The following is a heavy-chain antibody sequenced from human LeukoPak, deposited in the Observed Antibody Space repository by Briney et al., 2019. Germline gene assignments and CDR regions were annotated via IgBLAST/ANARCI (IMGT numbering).Heavy chain of an antibody. CDR1: GFTFTDYY. CDR2: ITNSGTTI. V-gene: IGHV3-11*01. J-gene: IGHJ6*03. D-gene: IGHD3-10*01. Sequence: TGGSLRLSCAASGFTFTDYYMSWIRQAPGKGLEWVSYITNSGTTIYYADSVKGRFTISRDNAKNSLYLQMNSLRAEDTAVYYCARGGIRYRGVRGVTYMDVWGKGTTVTVSS. CDR3: ARGGIRYRGVRGVTYMDV.